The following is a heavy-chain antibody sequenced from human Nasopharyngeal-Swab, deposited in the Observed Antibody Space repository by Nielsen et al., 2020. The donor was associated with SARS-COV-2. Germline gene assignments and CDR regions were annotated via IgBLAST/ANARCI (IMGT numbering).Heavy chain of an antibody. CDR3: ARSTSSIAVAVNFDY. Sequence: SGPTLVTPTQTLTLTCTFSGFSLSTSGMCVSWIRQPPGKALEWLALIDWDDDKYYSTSLKTRLTISKDTSKNQVVLTMTNMDPADTATYYCARSTSSIAVAVNFDYWGQGTLVTVSS. V-gene: IGHV2-70*01. D-gene: IGHD6-19*01. J-gene: IGHJ4*02. CDR1: GFSLSTSGMC. CDR2: IDWDDDK.